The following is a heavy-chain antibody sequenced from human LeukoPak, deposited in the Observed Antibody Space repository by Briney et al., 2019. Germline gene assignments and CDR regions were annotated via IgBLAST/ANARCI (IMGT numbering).Heavy chain of an antibody. V-gene: IGHV4-28*01. CDR1: GYSISSNNW. D-gene: IGHD6-19*01. CDR3: ARNQAVAANRGASDV. Sequence: SETLSLTCAVSGYSISSNNWWAWVRQPPGKGLEWIGYIYYNGNTYYNPYNPSLTSRVTMSVDTSKNQFSLKLDSVTEIDTAMYYSARNQAVAANRGASDVWGQGTMVTVSS. J-gene: IGHJ3*01. CDR2: IYYNGNT.